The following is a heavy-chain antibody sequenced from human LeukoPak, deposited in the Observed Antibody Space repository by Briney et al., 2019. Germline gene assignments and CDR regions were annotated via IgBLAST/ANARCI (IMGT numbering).Heavy chain of an antibody. CDR3: ARKSTPETGVHCFDY. D-gene: IGHD7-27*01. Sequence: GESLKISRKGSGYSFTSYWIGWVRQMPGKGLEWMGIIYPGDSYTRYSPSFQGQVTILADKSISTAYLQWSSLKASDTAMYYCARKSTPETGVHCFDYWGQGTLVTVSS. J-gene: IGHJ4*02. CDR2: IYPGDSYT. V-gene: IGHV5-51*01. CDR1: GYSFTSYW.